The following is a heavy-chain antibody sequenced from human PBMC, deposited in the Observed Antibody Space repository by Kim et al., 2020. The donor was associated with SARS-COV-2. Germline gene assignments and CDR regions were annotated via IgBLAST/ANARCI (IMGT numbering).Heavy chain of an antibody. CDR1: GGSISSYY. CDR2: IYYSGST. Sequence: SETLSLTCTVSGGSISSYYWSWIRQPPGKGLEWIGYIYYSGSTNYNPSLKSRVTISVDTSKNQFSLKLSSVTAADTAVYYCARDGKPSRDGYNFRFGFDPWGQGTLVTVSS. V-gene: IGHV4-59*13. D-gene: IGHD5-12*01. CDR3: ARDGKPSRDGYNFRFGFDP. J-gene: IGHJ5*02.